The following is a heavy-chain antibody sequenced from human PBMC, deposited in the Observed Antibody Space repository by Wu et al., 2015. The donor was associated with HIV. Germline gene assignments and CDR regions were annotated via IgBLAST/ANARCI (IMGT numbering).Heavy chain of an antibody. V-gene: IGHV1-2*02. CDR2: INPNSGGS. CDR3: ASGIQAGGANY. J-gene: IGHJ4*02. Sequence: QVQLMQSGAEVKKPGASVKVSCKTSGYTFTDNYIHWVRQAPGQGLEWMGWINPNSGGSKSPQNFQGRVTMTRDTSISTAYMEVYSLRPEDTAVYYCASGIQAGGANYWGQGTLVTVSS. CDR1: GYTFTDNY. D-gene: IGHD2-21*01.